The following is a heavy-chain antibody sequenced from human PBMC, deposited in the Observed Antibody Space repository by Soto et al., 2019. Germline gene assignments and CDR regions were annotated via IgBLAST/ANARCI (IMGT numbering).Heavy chain of an antibody. D-gene: IGHD2-2*01. Sequence: QVQLVQSGAEVKKPGASVKVSCKASGYTFSSYGISWVRQAPGQGLEWMGWISGYNGNTNYAQKLQGRVTMTTDTSTSTAYMEVRSLRSDDTAVYYCARGDCSSTTCHYIGNDGMDVWGQGTTVTVSS. J-gene: IGHJ6*02. V-gene: IGHV1-18*01. CDR3: ARGDCSSTTCHYIGNDGMDV. CDR2: ISGYNGNT. CDR1: GYTFSSYG.